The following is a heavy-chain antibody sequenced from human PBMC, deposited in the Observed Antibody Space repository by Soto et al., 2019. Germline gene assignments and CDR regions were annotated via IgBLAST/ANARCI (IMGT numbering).Heavy chain of an antibody. CDR3: AGDTYYDFWTGYYGMDV. J-gene: IGHJ6*02. Sequence: GGSLMFCCATSVFTFIIYARNWVRQAAGKGLEWVSAISGSGGSTYYADSVKGRFTISRDNSKNTLYLQMNSLRAEDTALYDCAGDTYYDFWTGYYGMDVWGQGTTVTVSS. CDR1: VFTFIIYA. V-gene: IGHV3-23*01. D-gene: IGHD3-3*01. CDR2: ISGSGGST.